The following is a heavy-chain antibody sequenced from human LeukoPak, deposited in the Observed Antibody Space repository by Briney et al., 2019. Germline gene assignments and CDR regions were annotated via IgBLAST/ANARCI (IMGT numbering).Heavy chain of an antibody. V-gene: IGHV3-73*01. CDR3: TRPSVGTSLYYYYMDV. CDR1: GFTFSGSA. CDR2: IRSEANSYAT. Sequence: PGGSLRLSCAASGFTFSGSAMHWVRQASGKGLEWVGRIRSEANSYATAYAASVKGRFTISRDDSKNTAYLQMNSLKTEDTAVYYCTRPSVGTSLYYYYMDVWGKGTTVTVSS. J-gene: IGHJ6*03. D-gene: IGHD1-7*01.